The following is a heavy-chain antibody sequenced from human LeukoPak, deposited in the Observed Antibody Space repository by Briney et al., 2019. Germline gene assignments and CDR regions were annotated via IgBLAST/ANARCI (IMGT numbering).Heavy chain of an antibody. Sequence: GGSLRLSCAASGFTFSSCGMHWVRQPPGKGLEWVSGINWEGGGTHYADSVKGRFTISRDNAKNSLYLQMTSLRPEDTALYYCAKHLRATNTYISFGLDVWGQGTTVTVSS. J-gene: IGHJ6*02. V-gene: IGHV3-9*01. D-gene: IGHD1-26*01. CDR2: INWEGGGT. CDR3: AKHLRATNTYISFGLDV. CDR1: GFTFSSCG.